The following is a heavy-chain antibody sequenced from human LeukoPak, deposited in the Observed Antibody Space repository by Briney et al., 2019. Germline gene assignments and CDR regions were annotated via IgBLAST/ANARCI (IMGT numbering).Heavy chain of an antibody. V-gene: IGHV3-23*01. D-gene: IGHD3-10*02. Sequence: QPGGSLRLSCAASGLSFGAHAMHWVRQAPGMGLEWVSGVGGGGQRTHYADSVKGRFTISRDNSKNTLYLQMNSLRAEDTAVYYCAVSGEDDAFDIWGQGTMVTVSS. CDR1: GLSFGAHA. CDR2: VGGGGQRT. J-gene: IGHJ3*02. CDR3: AVSGEDDAFDI.